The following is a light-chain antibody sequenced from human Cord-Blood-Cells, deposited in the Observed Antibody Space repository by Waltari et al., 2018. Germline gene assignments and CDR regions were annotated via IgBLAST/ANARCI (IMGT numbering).Light chain of an antibody. CDR3: SSYTSSSTWV. CDR2: DVS. J-gene: IGLJ3*02. V-gene: IGLV2-14*01. Sequence: QSALTQPASVSGSPGQSITISCTGTSSDVGGYNYVSWYQQPPGKAPKLMIYDVSKRPSGFSTRFSGSKSGNTASLTISGLQAEDEADYYCSSYTSSSTWVFGGGTKLTVL. CDR1: SSDVGGYNY.